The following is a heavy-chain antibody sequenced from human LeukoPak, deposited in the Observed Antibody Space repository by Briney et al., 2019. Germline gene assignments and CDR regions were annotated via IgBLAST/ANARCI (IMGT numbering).Heavy chain of an antibody. CDR1: GFTFSSYR. J-gene: IGHJ4*02. CDR3: AINSNDYDSSGYYNY. V-gene: IGHV3-66*01. CDR2: IYSGGST. D-gene: IGHD3-22*01. Sequence: PGGSLRLSCAASGFTFSSYRMNWVRQAPGKGLEWVSVIYSGGSTYYADSVKGRFTISRDNSKNTLYLQMNSLRAEDTAVYYCAINSNDYDSSGYYNYWGQGTLVTVSS.